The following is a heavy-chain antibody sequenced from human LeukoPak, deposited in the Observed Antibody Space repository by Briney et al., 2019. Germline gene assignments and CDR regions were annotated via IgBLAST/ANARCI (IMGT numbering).Heavy chain of an antibody. CDR1: NGSISTYY. CDR3: ARGRRVDAAMLTD. J-gene: IGHJ4*02. CDR2: IYGSGSA. Sequence: PSETLSLTCTVSNGSISTYYWSWIRQPPGKGLEWIGYIYGSGSANYNPSLKSRVIISVDTSRSQLSLKLSSVTAADTAVYYCARGRRVDAAMLTDWGQGTLVTVSS. V-gene: IGHV4-59*01. D-gene: IGHD5-18*01.